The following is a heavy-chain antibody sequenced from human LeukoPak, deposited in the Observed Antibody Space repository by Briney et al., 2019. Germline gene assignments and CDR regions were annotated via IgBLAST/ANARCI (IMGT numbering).Heavy chain of an antibody. CDR3: AKDIRRGSGTHYYYYGMDV. CDR1: GFTFSSYS. D-gene: IGHD3-10*01. CDR2: ISSSSSYI. Sequence: GGSLRLSCAASGFTFSSYSMNWVRQAPGKGLEWVSSISSSSSYIYYADSVKGRFTISRDNAKNSLYLQMNSLRAEDTAIYYCAKDIRRGSGTHYYYYGMDVWGQGTAVTVSS. J-gene: IGHJ6*02. V-gene: IGHV3-21*04.